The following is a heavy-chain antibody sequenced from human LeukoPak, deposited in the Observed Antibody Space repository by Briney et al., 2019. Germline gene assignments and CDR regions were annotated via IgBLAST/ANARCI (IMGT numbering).Heavy chain of an antibody. CDR3: AREGYCSSTSCSFDP. D-gene: IGHD2-2*01. Sequence: PGRSLRLSCAASALTFSSYAMHWGRPAPGNWLEWVAVISYDGSNKYYADSVKGRFTISRDNSKNTLYLQMNSLRAEDTAVYYCAREGYCSSTSCSFDPWGQGTLVTVSS. CDR1: ALTFSSYA. CDR2: ISYDGSNK. V-gene: IGHV3-30-3*01. J-gene: IGHJ5*02.